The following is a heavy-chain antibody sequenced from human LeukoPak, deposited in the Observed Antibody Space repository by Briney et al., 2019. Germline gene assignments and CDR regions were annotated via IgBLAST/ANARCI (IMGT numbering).Heavy chain of an antibody. V-gene: IGHV1-69*04. Sequence: ASVKVSCKASGGTFSSYAISWVRQAPGQGLEWMGRIIPILGIANYAQKFQGRVTITADKSTSTAYMELSSLRSEDTAVYYCVRDLESSGWYWGHAFDIWGQGTMVTVSS. CDR1: GGTFSSYA. CDR2: IIPILGIA. J-gene: IGHJ3*02. CDR3: VRDLESSGWYWGHAFDI. D-gene: IGHD6-19*01.